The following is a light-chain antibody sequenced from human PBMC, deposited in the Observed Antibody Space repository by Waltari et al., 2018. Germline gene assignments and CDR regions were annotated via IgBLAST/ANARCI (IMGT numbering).Light chain of an antibody. Sequence: DIQMTQSPSTLSACVGDRVTITCRASQSISDLLAWYQQRPGKAPKVLIYKASSLESGVPSRFSGSGSGTEFTLTISSLQPDDFASYYCQHYWTYPVSFGQGTKLEIK. V-gene: IGKV1-5*03. J-gene: IGKJ2*03. CDR2: KAS. CDR3: QHYWTYPVS. CDR1: QSISDL.